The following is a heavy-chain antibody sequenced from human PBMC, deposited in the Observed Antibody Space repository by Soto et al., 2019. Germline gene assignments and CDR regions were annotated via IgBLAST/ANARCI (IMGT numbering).Heavy chain of an antibody. Sequence: LRLSCAASGFTFSSYAMSWVRQAPGKGLEWLGTIYYSGTTSYNPSLKSRVIISVDTSNNQLFLKLRSVTAADTAVYYCARHRQYYDTSGYQQRYFDYWGQGTQVTVSS. CDR3: ARHRQYYDTSGYQQRYFDY. J-gene: IGHJ4*02. D-gene: IGHD3-22*01. CDR1: GFTFSSYA. V-gene: IGHV4-38-2*01. CDR2: IYYSGTT.